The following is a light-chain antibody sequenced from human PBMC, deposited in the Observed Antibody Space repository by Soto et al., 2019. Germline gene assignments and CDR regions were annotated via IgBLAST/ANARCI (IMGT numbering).Light chain of an antibody. CDR1: QSVSSY. CDR2: DAS. J-gene: IGKJ1*01. V-gene: IGKV3-11*01. Sequence: EIVLTQSPATLSLSPGEKATHSCRASQSVSSYLAWYQQKPGQAPRLLIYDASNRATGIPARFSGSGSGTDFTLTISSLEPEDFAVYYCQQRSNWPVTFGQGTKVDIK. CDR3: QQRSNWPVT.